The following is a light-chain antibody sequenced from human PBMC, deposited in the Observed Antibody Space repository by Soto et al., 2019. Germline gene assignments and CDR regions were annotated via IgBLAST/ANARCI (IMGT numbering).Light chain of an antibody. CDR1: QGISNW. CDR3: QQANSFPLT. Sequence: DIQMTPSPSSVSASVGARVSITCRASQGISNWLAWYQQKPGRAPKLLIYTGSSLQSGVPSRFSGTGSGTDFTLTISSLQPEDVATYYCQQANSFPLTFGGGTKVEIK. CDR2: TGS. V-gene: IGKV1-12*01. J-gene: IGKJ4*01.